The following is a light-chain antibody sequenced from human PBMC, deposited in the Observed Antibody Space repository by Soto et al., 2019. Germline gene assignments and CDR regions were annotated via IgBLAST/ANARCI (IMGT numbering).Light chain of an antibody. CDR1: QSVSSN. V-gene: IGKV3-15*01. J-gene: IGKJ2*01. Sequence: EIVMTQSPATLSVSPGERATLSCRASQSVSSNLAWYQQKPGQAPRLLIYGASTRATGIPARFSGSGSGTEFHLTISSLQSEYVAVYYCQQYNNWPLSFGQGTKLEIK. CDR2: GAS. CDR3: QQYNNWPLS.